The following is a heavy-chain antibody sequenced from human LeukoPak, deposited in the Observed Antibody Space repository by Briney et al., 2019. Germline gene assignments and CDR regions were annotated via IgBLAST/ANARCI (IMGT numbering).Heavy chain of an antibody. CDR2: ISSNGDYI. J-gene: IGHJ4*02. Sequence: GGSLRLSCAASGFSFSMYRMNWVRQAPGKGLEWVSSISSNGDYIYYGDSVKGRFTMSRDNAKNSLYLQMNSLRVEDTAVYYCARELSGTTSYYFDYWGQGTLVTVSS. CDR3: ARELSGTTSYYFDY. D-gene: IGHD1-7*01. V-gene: IGHV3-21*01. CDR1: GFSFSMYR.